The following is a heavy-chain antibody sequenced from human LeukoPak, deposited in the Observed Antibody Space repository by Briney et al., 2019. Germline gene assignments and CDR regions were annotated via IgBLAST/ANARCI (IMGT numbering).Heavy chain of an antibody. Sequence: PSETLSLTCNVSGGSTGSYYWSWIRQPPGKGLEWIGYIHYSGSTSYNPSLKSRVTILVDTSKNQFSLKPTSVTAADTAVYYCARHYYGTYYFDYWGQGTLVTVSS. V-gene: IGHV4-59*08. J-gene: IGHJ4*02. CDR1: GGSTGSYY. CDR2: IHYSGST. CDR3: ARHYYGTYYFDY. D-gene: IGHD1-1*01.